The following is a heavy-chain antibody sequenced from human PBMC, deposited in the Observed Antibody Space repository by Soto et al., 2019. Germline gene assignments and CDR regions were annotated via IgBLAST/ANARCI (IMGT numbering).Heavy chain of an antibody. D-gene: IGHD1-26*01. V-gene: IGHV1-2*02. Sequence: QAQLVQSGPEVKKPGASVKVSCKASGYTFSGPYIYWIRQAPGQGLEWMGWIDPNSGGTEFAQKFQGRVTLTRATSISTVYMELNSLRSDDTGVYYCARDFRTHSHGVDVWGQGTEVTVSS. CDR2: IDPNSGGT. CDR3: ARDFRTHSHGVDV. CDR1: GYTFSGPY. J-gene: IGHJ6*02.